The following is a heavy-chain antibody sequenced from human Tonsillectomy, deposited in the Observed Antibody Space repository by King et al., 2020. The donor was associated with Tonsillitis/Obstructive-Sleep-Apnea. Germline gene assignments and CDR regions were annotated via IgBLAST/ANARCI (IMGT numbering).Heavy chain of an antibody. Sequence: VQLVESGAEVKKPGASVKVSCKASGYTFTSYGISWVRQAPGQGLEWMGWISSYSTNTNYAPNLQGRVTMSTATSTGTAYTGLRSLRSDDTAVYYCARDRRCSSTSCYSITYYYYYMDVWGKGTTVTVSS. CDR1: GYTFTSYG. V-gene: IGHV1-18*01. CDR3: ARDRRCSSTSCYSITYYYYYMDV. D-gene: IGHD2-2*01. CDR2: ISSYSTNT. J-gene: IGHJ6*03.